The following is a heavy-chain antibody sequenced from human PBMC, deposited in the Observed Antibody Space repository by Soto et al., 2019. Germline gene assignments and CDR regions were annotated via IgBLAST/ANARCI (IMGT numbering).Heavy chain of an antibody. CDR2: TSYDGSNN. J-gene: IGHJ4*02. Sequence: QVQLVESGGGVVQPGTSLRLSCVGSGFTFRSYVIHWVRQAPGKGLEWVALTSYDGSNNFYGDSVKGRFTISRDNSRNTVELQMDSLRREDTALYYCARWGTTGGLDVWCQGTLVSVSS. D-gene: IGHD3-16*01. V-gene: IGHV3-33*05. CDR1: GFTFRSYV. CDR3: ARWGTTGGLDV.